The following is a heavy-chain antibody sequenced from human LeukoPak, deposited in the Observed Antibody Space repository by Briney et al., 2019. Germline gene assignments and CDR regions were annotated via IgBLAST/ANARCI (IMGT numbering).Heavy chain of an antibody. CDR1: GGSISSYH. CDR2: IYYSGST. Sequence: PSETLSLTCTVSGGSISSYHWSWIRQPPGKGLEWIGYIYYSGSTNYNPSLKSRVTISVDTSNNQFSLKLSSVPAPDTASYYCARGFPSAAAHPPKYYFDYWGQGTLVTVSS. D-gene: IGHD3-3*01. CDR3: ARGFPSAAAHPPKYYFDY. V-gene: IGHV4-59*01. J-gene: IGHJ4*02.